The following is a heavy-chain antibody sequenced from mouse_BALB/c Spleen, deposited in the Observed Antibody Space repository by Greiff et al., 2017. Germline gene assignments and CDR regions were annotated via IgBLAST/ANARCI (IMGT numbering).Heavy chain of an antibody. CDR2: IYPGSGST. J-gene: IGHJ4*01. V-gene: IGHV1S22*01. CDR3: TRGAVWFSMDD. CDR1: GYTFTSYW. Sequence: LQQPGSELVRPGASVKLSCKASGYTFTSYWMHWVKQRPGQGLEWIGNIYPGSGSTNYDEKFKSKATLTVDTSSSTAYMQLSSLTSEDSAVYYCTRGAVWFSMDDWGQGTSVTVSS. D-gene: IGHD2-10*02.